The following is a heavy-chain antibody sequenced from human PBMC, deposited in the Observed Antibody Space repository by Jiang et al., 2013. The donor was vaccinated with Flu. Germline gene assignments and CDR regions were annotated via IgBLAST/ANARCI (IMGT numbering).Heavy chain of an antibody. D-gene: IGHD4-17*01. J-gene: IGHJ6*02. V-gene: IGHV4-34*01. CDR2: INHSGST. Sequence: GKGLEWIGEINHSGSTNYNPSLKSRVTISVDTSKNQFSLKLSSVTAADTAVYYCARGDYGDYEGEKRGMDVWGQGTTVTVSS. CDR3: ARGDYGDYEGEKRGMDV.